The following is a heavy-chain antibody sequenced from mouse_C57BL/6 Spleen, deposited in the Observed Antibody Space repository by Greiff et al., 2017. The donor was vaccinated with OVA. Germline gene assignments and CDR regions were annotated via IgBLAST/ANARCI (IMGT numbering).Heavy chain of an antibody. V-gene: IGHV1-52*01. CDR1: GYTFTSYW. Sequence: VQLQQPGAELVRPGSSVKLSCKASGYTFTSYWMHWVKQRPIQGLEWIGNIDPSDSETHYNQKFKDKATLTVDKSSSTAYMQLSSLTSEDSAVYYCARRAGYYGSMYYFDYWGQGTTLTVSS. CDR3: ARRAGYYGSMYYFDY. D-gene: IGHD1-1*01. J-gene: IGHJ2*01. CDR2: IDPSDSET.